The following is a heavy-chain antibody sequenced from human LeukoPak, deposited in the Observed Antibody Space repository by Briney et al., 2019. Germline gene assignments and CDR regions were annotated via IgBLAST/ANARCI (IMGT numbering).Heavy chain of an antibody. Sequence: SVKVSCKACGYTFTSYGISWVRQAPGQGLEWMGRIIPILGIANYAQKFQGRVTITADKSTSTAYMELSSLRSEDTAVYYCAFYDCSGRPDYWGQGTLVTVSS. J-gene: IGHJ4*02. V-gene: IGHV1-69*04. CDR3: AFYDCSGRPDY. D-gene: IGHD3-22*01. CDR1: GYTFTSYG. CDR2: IIPILGIA.